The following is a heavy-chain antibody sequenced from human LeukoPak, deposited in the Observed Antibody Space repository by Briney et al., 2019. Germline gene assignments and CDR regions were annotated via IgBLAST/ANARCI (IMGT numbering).Heavy chain of an antibody. CDR1: GFTFSNSY. CDR3: ARGPRYNWNSNYFPFDY. CDR2: ISSSSGTII. Sequence: GGSLRLSCAASGFTFSNSYMSWIRQAPGKGLEWISYISSSSGTIIHYADSVKGRFTISRDNAKNSLYLQMNSLRVEDTAVYYCARGPRYNWNSNYFPFDYWGQGTLVTVSS. V-gene: IGHV3-11*04. J-gene: IGHJ4*02. D-gene: IGHD1-7*01.